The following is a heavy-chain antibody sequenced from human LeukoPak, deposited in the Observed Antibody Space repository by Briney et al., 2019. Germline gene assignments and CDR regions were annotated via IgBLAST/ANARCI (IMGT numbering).Heavy chain of an antibody. D-gene: IGHD6-13*01. J-gene: IGHJ4*02. Sequence: PSETLSLTCTVSGGSISSSSYYWGWIRQPPGKGLEWIGGIYYSGRASTYYNPSLKSRVTISVDTSKNQFSLKLISVTAADTAVYYCAAAHYSSSWYYFDYWGQGTLVTVSS. CDR3: AAAHYSSSWYYFDY. CDR2: IYYSGRAST. CDR1: GGSISSSSYY. V-gene: IGHV4-39*01.